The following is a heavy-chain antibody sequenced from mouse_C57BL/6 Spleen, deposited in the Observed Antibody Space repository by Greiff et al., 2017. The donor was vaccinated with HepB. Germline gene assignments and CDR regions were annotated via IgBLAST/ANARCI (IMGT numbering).Heavy chain of an antibody. CDR1: GYAFSSSW. J-gene: IGHJ3*01. CDR2: IYPGDGDT. D-gene: IGHD3-1*01. CDR3: ARERGSAWFAY. V-gene: IGHV1-82*01. Sequence: VQLQQSGPELVKPGASVKISCKASGYAFSSSWMNWVKQRPGKGLEWIGRIYPGDGDTNYNGKFKGKATLTADKSSSTAYMQLSSLTSEDSAVYFCARERGSAWFAYWGQGTLVTVSA.